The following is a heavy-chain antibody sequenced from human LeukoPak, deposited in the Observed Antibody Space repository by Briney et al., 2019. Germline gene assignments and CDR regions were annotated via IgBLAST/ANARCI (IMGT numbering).Heavy chain of an antibody. V-gene: IGHV3-15*01. CDR3: TTDLYYYGSGSPL. Sequence: PGGSLRLSCAASGFTFSNAWMSWVRQAPGKGLEWVGRIKSKTDGGTTDYAAPVKGRFTISRDDSKNTLYLQMNSLKTEDTAVYYCTTDLYYYGSGSPLWGQGTLVTVSS. D-gene: IGHD3-10*01. CDR2: IKSKTDGGTT. CDR1: GFTFSNAW. J-gene: IGHJ4*02.